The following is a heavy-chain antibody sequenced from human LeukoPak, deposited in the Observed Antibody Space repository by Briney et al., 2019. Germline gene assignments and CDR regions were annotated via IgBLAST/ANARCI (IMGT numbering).Heavy chain of an antibody. CDR3: ASVELATTNFDY. CDR1: GGSFSGHY. Sequence: TSETLSLTCAVYGGSFSGHYWSWIRQPPGKGLEWIGEINHSGSTNYNPSLRSRVTISVDTSKNEFSLKVNSVSAADAAVYYCASVELATTNFDYWGQGTLVTVSS. D-gene: IGHD5-24*01. CDR2: INHSGST. J-gene: IGHJ4*02. V-gene: IGHV4-34*01.